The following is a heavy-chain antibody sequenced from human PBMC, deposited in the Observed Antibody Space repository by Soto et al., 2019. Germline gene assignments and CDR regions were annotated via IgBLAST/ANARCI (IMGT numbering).Heavy chain of an antibody. CDR2: IYYSGTT. Sequence: QVQLQESGPGLVKPSETLSLTCTVSGGSISSYYWSWIRQPPGKGLEWIGYIYYSGTTNYNPSLKRRVTISVDTTKNQFSLKLSSVTAADTAVYYCARDYYDSSGFDYWGQGTLVTVSS. D-gene: IGHD3-22*01. J-gene: IGHJ4*02. V-gene: IGHV4-59*01. CDR3: ARDYYDSSGFDY. CDR1: GGSISSYY.